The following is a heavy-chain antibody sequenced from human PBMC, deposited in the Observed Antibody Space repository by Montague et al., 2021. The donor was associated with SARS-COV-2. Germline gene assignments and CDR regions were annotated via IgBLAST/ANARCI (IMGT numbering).Heavy chain of an antibody. CDR2: IGTAGDT. V-gene: IGHV3-13*04. J-gene: IGHJ6*02. Sequence: SLRLSCAASGFTFSSYDMHWVRQATGKGLEWVSAIGTAGDTYYPGSVKGRFTISRENAKNSLYLQMNSPRAGDTAVYYCAGSQGITGTTHYYYGMDVWGQGTTVTVSS. CDR1: GFTFSSYD. D-gene: IGHD1-7*01. CDR3: AGSQGITGTTHYYYGMDV.